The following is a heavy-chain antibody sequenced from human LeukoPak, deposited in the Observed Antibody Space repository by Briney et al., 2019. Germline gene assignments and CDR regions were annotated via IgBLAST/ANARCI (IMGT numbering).Heavy chain of an antibody. CDR3: AREGYPLYYDSSRNNWFDP. CDR1: GGSFSGYY. Sequence: PSETLSLTCAVYGGSFSGYYWSWIRQPPGKGLEWIGEINHSGSTNYNPSLKSRVTISVDTSKNQFSLKLSSVTAADTAVYYCAREGYPLYYDSSRNNWFDPWGQGTLVTVSS. CDR2: INHSGST. V-gene: IGHV4-34*01. J-gene: IGHJ5*02. D-gene: IGHD3-22*01.